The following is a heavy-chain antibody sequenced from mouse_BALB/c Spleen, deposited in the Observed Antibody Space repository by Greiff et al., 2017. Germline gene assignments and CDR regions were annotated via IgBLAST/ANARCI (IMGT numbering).Heavy chain of an antibody. CDR2: INPNNGGT. V-gene: IGHV1-18*01. J-gene: IGHJ3*01. D-gene: IGHD1-1*01. Sequence: VQLQQSGPELVKPGASVKIPCKASGYTFTDYNMDWVKQSHGKSLEWIGDINPNNGGTIYNQKFKGKATLTADKSSSTAYMQLSSLTSEDSAVYYCARWYYYGSGWFAYWGQGTLVTVSA. CDR3: ARWYYYGSGWFAY. CDR1: GYTFTDYN.